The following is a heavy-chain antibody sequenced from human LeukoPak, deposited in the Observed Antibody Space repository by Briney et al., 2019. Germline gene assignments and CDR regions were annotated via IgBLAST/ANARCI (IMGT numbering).Heavy chain of an antibody. V-gene: IGHV3-21*01. J-gene: IGHJ4*02. CDR1: GFTFSSDS. D-gene: IGHD3-10*01. CDR2: ISSSSSYI. CDR3: ARGSGLPGY. Sequence: KAGGSLRLSCAASGFTFSSDSVNWVRQAPGKGLEWVSSISSSSSYIYYADSVKGRFTISRDNAKNSLYLQMNSLRAEDTAVYYCARGSGLPGYSGQGTLVTVSS.